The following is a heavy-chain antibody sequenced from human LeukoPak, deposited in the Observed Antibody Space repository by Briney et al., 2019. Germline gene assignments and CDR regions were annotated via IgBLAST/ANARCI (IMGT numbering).Heavy chain of an antibody. V-gene: IGHV2-70*11. D-gene: IGHD4-17*01. Sequence: SGPALVKPTQTLTLTCTFSGFSLSTSGMCVSWIRQPPGKALEWLARIDWDDDKYYSTSLKTRLTISKDTSKNQVVLTMTNMDPVDTATYYCARIRFHDLTVTTGGSYYYGMDVWGQGTTVTVSS. CDR2: IDWDDDK. CDR3: ARIRFHDLTVTTGGSYYYGMDV. CDR1: GFSLSTSGMC. J-gene: IGHJ6*02.